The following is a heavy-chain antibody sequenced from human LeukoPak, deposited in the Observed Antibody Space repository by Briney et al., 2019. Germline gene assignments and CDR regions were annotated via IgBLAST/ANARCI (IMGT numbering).Heavy chain of an antibody. D-gene: IGHD6-19*01. Sequence: PGGSLRLSCAASGFTFSNYAMSWVRQAPGKGLEWVSIISVSGNTYYADSVKGRFNISRDRSKNTLDLQINSLRAEDTAVYYCARISGPFDYWGQGTLVTVSS. V-gene: IGHV3-23*01. CDR1: GFTFSNYA. CDR3: ARISGPFDY. CDR2: ISVSGNT. J-gene: IGHJ4*02.